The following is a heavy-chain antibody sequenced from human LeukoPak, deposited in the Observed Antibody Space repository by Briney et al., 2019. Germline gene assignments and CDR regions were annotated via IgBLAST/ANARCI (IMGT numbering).Heavy chain of an antibody. Sequence: SETLSLTCTVSGGSISYYYWSWIRQPPGKGLQWIGYVYYSGSTNYNPSLKSRVTISVDTSKNQFSLKLNSLTPADTAVYYCATLTGGDDAFDIWGQGTMVTVSS. D-gene: IGHD4-23*01. CDR1: GGSISYYY. CDR3: ATLTGGDDAFDI. CDR2: VYYSGST. V-gene: IGHV4-59*01. J-gene: IGHJ3*02.